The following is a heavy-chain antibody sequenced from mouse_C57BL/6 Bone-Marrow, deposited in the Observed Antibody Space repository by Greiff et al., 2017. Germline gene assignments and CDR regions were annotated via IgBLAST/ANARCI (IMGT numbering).Heavy chain of an antibody. Sequence: EVKLMESGGGLVKPGGSLKFSCAASGFTFSSYTMSWVRQTPEKRLEWVATISGGGGNTYYPDSVKGRFTISRANAKNTLYLQMSSLRSEDTALYYCARHEIYYDYDGRFAYWGQGTLVTVSA. CDR1: GFTFSSYT. CDR2: ISGGGGNT. V-gene: IGHV5-9*01. J-gene: IGHJ3*01. D-gene: IGHD2-4*01. CDR3: ARHEIYYDYDGRFAY.